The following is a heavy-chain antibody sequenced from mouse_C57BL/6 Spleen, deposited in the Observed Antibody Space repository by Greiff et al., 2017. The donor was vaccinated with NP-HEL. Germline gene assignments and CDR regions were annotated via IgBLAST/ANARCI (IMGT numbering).Heavy chain of an antibody. CDR1: GYSFTGYY. Sequence: VQLQQSGPELVKPGASVKISCKASGYSFTGYYMNWVKQSPEKSLEWIGEINPSTGGTTYNQKFKAKATLTVDKSSSTAYMQLKSLTSEDSAVYYCAREGAYYSNYLDYWGQGTTLTVSS. CDR3: AREGAYYSNYLDY. CDR2: INPSTGGT. D-gene: IGHD2-5*01. J-gene: IGHJ2*01. V-gene: IGHV1-42*01.